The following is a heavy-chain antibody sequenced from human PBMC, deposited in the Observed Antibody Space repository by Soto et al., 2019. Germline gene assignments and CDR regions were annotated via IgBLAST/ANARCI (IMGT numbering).Heavy chain of an antibody. CDR3: ARPLEGSYYFYYGMDV. V-gene: IGHV3-30-3*01. CDR1: GFTFSSYA. D-gene: IGHD1-1*01. Sequence: QVQLVESGGGVVQPGRSLRLSCAASGFTFSSYAMHLVRQAPGKGLEWVAVISYDGSNKYYADSVKGRFTISRDNSKNTVYLQMNSLRAEDTTVYYCARPLEGSYYFYYGMDVWGQGTTVTVSS. J-gene: IGHJ6*02. CDR2: ISYDGSNK.